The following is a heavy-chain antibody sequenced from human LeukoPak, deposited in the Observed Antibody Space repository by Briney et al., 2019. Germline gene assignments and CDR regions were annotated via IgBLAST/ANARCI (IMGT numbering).Heavy chain of an antibody. Sequence: PGGSLRLSCAAPGLTFSSYGMHWVRQAPCKGLEWVAFIRYDGSNKYYADSVKGRFTIPRDNSKNTLYLQMNSLRAEDTAVYYCAKELNYDFWSGYGLFDYWGQGTLVTVSS. CDR3: AKELNYDFWSGYGLFDY. CDR1: GLTFSSYG. J-gene: IGHJ4*02. D-gene: IGHD3-3*01. CDR2: IRYDGSNK. V-gene: IGHV3-30*02.